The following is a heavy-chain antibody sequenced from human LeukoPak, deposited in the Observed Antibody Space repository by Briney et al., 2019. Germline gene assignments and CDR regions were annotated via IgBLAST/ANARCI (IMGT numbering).Heavy chain of an antibody. CDR2: IIPIFGTA. CDR1: GGTFSSYA. D-gene: IGHD3-22*01. Sequence: SVKVSCKASGGTFSSYAISWVRQAPEQGLEWMGGIIPIFGTANYAQKFQGRVTITADESTSTAYMELSSLRSEDTAVYYCARRPNYYDSSGYVGAFDIWGQGTMVTVSS. CDR3: ARRPNYYDSSGYVGAFDI. V-gene: IGHV1-69*01. J-gene: IGHJ3*02.